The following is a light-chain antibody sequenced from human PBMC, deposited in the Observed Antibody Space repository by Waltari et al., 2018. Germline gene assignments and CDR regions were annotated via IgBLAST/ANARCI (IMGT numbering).Light chain of an antibody. CDR1: QGVGKY. J-gene: IGKJ1*01. V-gene: IGKV3-20*01. CDR3: QKYDFLPAT. CDR2: HAS. Sequence: EIVLTQSPGTLSLSPGERATLSCRASQGVGKYLAGYQQRPGQAPRLLLSHASIRATGIPDRFSGSGYGTDFSLTISRLEPEDFAVYYCQKYDFLPATFGQGTTVEIK.